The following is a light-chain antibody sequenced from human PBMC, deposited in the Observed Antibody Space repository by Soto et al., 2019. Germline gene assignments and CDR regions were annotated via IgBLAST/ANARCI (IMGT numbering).Light chain of an antibody. V-gene: IGKV3-20*01. CDR2: GAS. Sequence: EIVLTQSPGTLSLSPGERATLSCRASQSVNSDYLAWYQQKPGQAPRLLIYGASSKATGIPDRFSGSGSGTDFALTIRRLEPEDFAVYYCQQYGSSPRYIFGQGTKLEIK. CDR1: QSVNSDY. CDR3: QQYGSSPRYI. J-gene: IGKJ2*01.